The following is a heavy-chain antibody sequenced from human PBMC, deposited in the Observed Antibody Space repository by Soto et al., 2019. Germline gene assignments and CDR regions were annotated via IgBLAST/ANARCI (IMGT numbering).Heavy chain of an antibody. V-gene: IGHV3-23*01. D-gene: IGHD3-10*01. CDR1: GFTFSSYA. J-gene: IGHJ6*02. CDR2: ISGSGGST. Sequence: GSLRLSCAASGFTFSSYAMSWVRQAPGKGLEWDSAISGSGGSTYYADSVKGRFTISRDNSKNTLYLQMNSLRAEDTAVYYCAKDPYMVRGIYSYYGLEVWGQGTTVTVSS. CDR3: AKDPYMVRGIYSYYGLEV.